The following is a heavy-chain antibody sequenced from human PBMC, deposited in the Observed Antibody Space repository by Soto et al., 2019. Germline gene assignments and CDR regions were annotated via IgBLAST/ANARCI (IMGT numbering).Heavy chain of an antibody. Sequence: QEQLVQSGAEVKKPGASLKVSCKASGYTFTDYYIHWGRQAPGQGLEWVGWINPDSGGTNLAQRFQGRVTMTSDTSINTAYMELSSLRSDDTAVYYCAIRTGQLAIISEFDGDWFFEVWGRGTLVTVSS. V-gene: IGHV1-2*02. J-gene: IGHJ2*01. D-gene: IGHD2-2*01. CDR3: AIRTGQLAIISEFDGDWFFEV. CDR1: GYTFTDYY. CDR2: INPDSGGT.